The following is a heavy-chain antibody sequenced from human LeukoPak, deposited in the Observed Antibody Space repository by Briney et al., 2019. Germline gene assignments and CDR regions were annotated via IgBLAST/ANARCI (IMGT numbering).Heavy chain of an antibody. D-gene: IGHD3-22*01. V-gene: IGHV4-4*07. Sequence: SSETLSLTCTVSGDSISGYYWHWIRQPAGKGLEWIGSIYYSGSTYYNPSLKSRVTISVDTSKNQFSLKLSSVTAADTAVYYCARVSLYYYDSSGYCLDYWGQGTLVTVSS. CDR3: ARVSLYYYDSSGYCLDY. CDR2: IYYSGST. CDR1: GDSISGYY. J-gene: IGHJ4*02.